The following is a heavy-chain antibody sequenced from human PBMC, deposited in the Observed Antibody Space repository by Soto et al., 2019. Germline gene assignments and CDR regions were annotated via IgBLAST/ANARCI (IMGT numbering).Heavy chain of an antibody. Sequence: WSWIRQPPGKGLEWIGYIYYSGSTNYNPSLKSRVTISVDTSKNQFSLKLSSVTAADTAVYYCARDRAVAGTPGYFDYWGQGTLVTVSS. CDR3: ARDRAVAGTPGYFDY. D-gene: IGHD6-19*01. CDR2: IYYSGST. V-gene: IGHV4-59*01. J-gene: IGHJ4*02.